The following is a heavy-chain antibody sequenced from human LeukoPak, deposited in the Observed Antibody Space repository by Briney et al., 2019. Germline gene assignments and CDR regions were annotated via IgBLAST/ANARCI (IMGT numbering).Heavy chain of an antibody. V-gene: IGHV4-39*07. CDR2: IYYSGST. Sequence: TSETLSLTCTVSGGSISSSSYYWGWIRQPPGKGLEWIGSIYYSGSTYYNPSLKSRVTISVDTSKNQFSLKLSSVTAADTAVYYCARVGEFDYWGQGTLVTVSS. CDR1: GGSISSSSYY. CDR3: ARVGEFDY. J-gene: IGHJ4*02.